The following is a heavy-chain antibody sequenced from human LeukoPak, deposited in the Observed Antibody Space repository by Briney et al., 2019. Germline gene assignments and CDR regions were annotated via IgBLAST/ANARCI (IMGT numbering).Heavy chain of an antibody. D-gene: IGHD6-19*01. Sequence: PSETLSLTCTVSGGSISSHYWSWIRQPPGKGLEWIGYIYYSGSTNYNPSLKSRVTISVDTSKNQFSLRLTSVSAADTAVYYCARGRQWLANEFDYWGQGTLVTVSS. CDR2: IYYSGST. J-gene: IGHJ4*02. CDR1: GGSISSHY. V-gene: IGHV4-59*11. CDR3: ARGRQWLANEFDY.